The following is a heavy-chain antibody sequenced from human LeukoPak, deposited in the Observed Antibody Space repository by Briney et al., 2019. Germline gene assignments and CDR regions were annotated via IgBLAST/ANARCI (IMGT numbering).Heavy chain of an antibody. J-gene: IGHJ4*02. CDR3: ARDGRRDDY. CDR2: IYHSGST. Sequence: KPSETLSLACTVSGGSISSGYYWGWIRQPPGKGLEWIGSIYHSGSTYYNPSLKSRVTISVDTSKNQFSLKLSSVTAADTAVYYCARDGRRDDYWGQGTLVTVSS. CDR1: GGSISSGYY. V-gene: IGHV4-38-2*02.